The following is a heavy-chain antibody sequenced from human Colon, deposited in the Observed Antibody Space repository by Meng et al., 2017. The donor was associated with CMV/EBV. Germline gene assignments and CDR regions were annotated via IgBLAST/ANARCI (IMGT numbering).Heavy chain of an antibody. Sequence: SETLSLTCTVSGGSISSGGYYWSWIRQHPGKGLEWIGYIYYSGSTYYNPSLKSRVTISVDTSKNQFSLKLSSVTAADTAVYCCARARVGYCSSTSCYQGGYYYYGMDVWGQGTTVTVSS. V-gene: IGHV4-31*03. CDR2: IYYSGST. CDR1: GGSISSGGYY. D-gene: IGHD2-2*01. CDR3: ARARVGYCSSTSCYQGGYYYYGMDV. J-gene: IGHJ6*02.